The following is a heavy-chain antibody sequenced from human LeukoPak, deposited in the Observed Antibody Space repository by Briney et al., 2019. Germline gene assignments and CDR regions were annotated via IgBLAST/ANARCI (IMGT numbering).Heavy chain of an antibody. CDR1: GGSFSGYY. Sequence: SETLSLTCAVYGGSFSGYYWSWIRQPPGKGLEWIGEINHSGGTNYNPSLKSRVTISVDTSKNQFSLKLSSVTAADTAVYYCASRVKSDSYGSWFDPWGQGTLVTVSS. V-gene: IGHV4-34*01. D-gene: IGHD5-18*01. CDR2: INHSGGT. CDR3: ASRVKSDSYGSWFDP. J-gene: IGHJ5*02.